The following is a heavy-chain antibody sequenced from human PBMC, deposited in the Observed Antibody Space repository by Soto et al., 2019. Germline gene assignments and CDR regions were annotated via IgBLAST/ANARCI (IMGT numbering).Heavy chain of an antibody. CDR2: IWYDGSNK. Sequence: AGGALRLSCAASGFTFSSYGMHWVRQAPGKGLERGAVIWYDGSNKYYADSVKGRFTISRDNSKNTLYLQMNSLRAEDTAMYYCARDPGVSRYCTSTSCYNGGAFDIWGQGTMVTVSS. CDR3: ARDPGVSRYCTSTSCYNGGAFDI. J-gene: IGHJ3*02. V-gene: IGHV3-33*01. CDR1: GFTFSSYG. D-gene: IGHD2-2*02.